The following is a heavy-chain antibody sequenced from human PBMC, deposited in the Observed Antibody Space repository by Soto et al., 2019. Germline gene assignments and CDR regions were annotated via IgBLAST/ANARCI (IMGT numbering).Heavy chain of an antibody. CDR2: IYHSGST. J-gene: IGHJ5*02. CDR1: GGSFSGYY. V-gene: IGHV4-34*01. D-gene: IGHD2-2*01. Sequence: KTSETLSLTCAVYGGSFSGYYWSWIRQPPGKGLEWIGEIYHSGSTNYNPSLKSRVTISVDRSKNQFSLKLSSVTAADTAVYYCARVPDRWGQGTLVTVSS. CDR3: ARVPDR.